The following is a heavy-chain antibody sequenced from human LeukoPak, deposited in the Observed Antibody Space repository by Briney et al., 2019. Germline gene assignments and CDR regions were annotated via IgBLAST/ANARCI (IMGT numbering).Heavy chain of an antibody. J-gene: IGHJ5*02. CDR3: ARGRTSRGRIAGAGTGWFDP. CDR1: GYTFTGYY. V-gene: IGHV1-2*02. Sequence: ASVKVSCKASGYTFTGYYMHWVRQAPGQGLEWMGWINPNSGGTNYAQKFQGRVTMTRDTSISTAYMELSRLRSDDTAVYYYARGRTSRGRIAGAGTGWFDPWGQGTLVTVSS. D-gene: IGHD6-13*01. CDR2: INPNSGGT.